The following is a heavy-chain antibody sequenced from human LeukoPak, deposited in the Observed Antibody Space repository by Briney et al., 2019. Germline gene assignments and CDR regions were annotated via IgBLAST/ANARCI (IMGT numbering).Heavy chain of an antibody. V-gene: IGHV4-39*01. CDR3: ARLVPVAILDY. D-gene: IGHD2-2*01. Sequence: SETLSLTCTVSGGSISSSSYYWGWIRQPPGKGLEWIGSIYYSGSTYYNPSLKSRVTISVDTSKNQFSLKLSSATAADTAVYYCARLVPVAILDYWGQGTLVTVSS. J-gene: IGHJ4*02. CDR2: IYYSGST. CDR1: GGSISSSSYY.